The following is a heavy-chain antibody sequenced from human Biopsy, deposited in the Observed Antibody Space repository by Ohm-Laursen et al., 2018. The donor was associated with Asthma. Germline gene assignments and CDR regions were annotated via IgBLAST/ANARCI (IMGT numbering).Heavy chain of an antibody. CDR2: FNPSGGST. V-gene: IGHV1-46*01. D-gene: IGHD1/OR15-1a*01. CDR1: GYSFTSDY. J-gene: IGHJ4*02. CDR3: ARPSGTNPHYFDY. Sequence: GSSVKVSCNVSGYSFTSDYIHWVRQAPGQGLEWMGIFNPSGGSTSYAQKFQGRVTMTRDTSTSTVYMELSSLRSEDTAVYYCARPSGTNPHYFDYWGQGTLVTVSS.